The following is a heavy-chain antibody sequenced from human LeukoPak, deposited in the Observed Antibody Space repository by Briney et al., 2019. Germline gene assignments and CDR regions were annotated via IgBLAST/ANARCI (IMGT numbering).Heavy chain of an antibody. CDR1: GFTFSSYA. D-gene: IGHD3-16*01. Sequence: GGSLSLSCAASGFTFSSYAMHWVRQAPGKGLEWVAVISYDGSNKYYADSVKGRFTISRDNSKNTLYLQMNSLRAEDTAVYYCASWGELWLWDYFDYWGQGTLVTVSS. CDR2: ISYDGSNK. CDR3: ASWGELWLWDYFDY. V-gene: IGHV3-30*04. J-gene: IGHJ4*02.